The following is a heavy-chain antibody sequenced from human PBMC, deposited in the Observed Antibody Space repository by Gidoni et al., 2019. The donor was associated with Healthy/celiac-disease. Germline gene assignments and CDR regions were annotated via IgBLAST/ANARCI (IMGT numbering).Heavy chain of an antibody. V-gene: IGHV1-2*06. CDR2: INPNSGGT. J-gene: IGHJ3*02. D-gene: IGHD6-6*01. Sequence: QVQLVQSGAEVTKPGASVKVSCTASGYTFTGYYMHWVRQAPGQGLEWMGRINPNSGGTNYAQKFQGRVTMTRDTSISTAYMELSRLRSDDTAVYYCATVYSSFDAFDIWGQGTMVTVSS. CDR1: GYTFTGYY. CDR3: ATVYSSFDAFDI.